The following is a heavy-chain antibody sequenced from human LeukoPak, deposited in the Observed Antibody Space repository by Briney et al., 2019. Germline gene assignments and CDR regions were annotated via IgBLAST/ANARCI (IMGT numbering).Heavy chain of an antibody. J-gene: IGHJ4*02. V-gene: IGHV1-18*01. CDR1: GYTFTNYG. CDR2: RSAYNGNI. Sequence: ASVKVSCKASGYTFTNYGITWVRQAPGQGLEWMGWRSAYNGNIKYAQKLQGRVTMTTDTSTNTAYMELRSLRSDDTAVYYCARDHSSSCQLFDYWGQGTLVTVSS. CDR3: ARDHSSSCQLFDY. D-gene: IGHD6-13*01.